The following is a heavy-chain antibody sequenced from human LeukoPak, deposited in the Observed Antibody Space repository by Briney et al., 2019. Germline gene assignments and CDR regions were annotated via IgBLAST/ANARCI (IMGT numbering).Heavy chain of an antibody. J-gene: IGHJ4*02. CDR2: ISGSGGST. Sequence: GGSLRLSCAASGFTFSSYAMSWVRQAPGNGLEWVSAISGSGGSTYYADSVKGRFTISRDNSKNTLYLQMNSLRAEDTAVYYCAKGVYGSGSYSPFDYWGQGTLVTVSS. D-gene: IGHD3-10*01. CDR3: AKGVYGSGSYSPFDY. V-gene: IGHV3-23*01. CDR1: GFTFSSYA.